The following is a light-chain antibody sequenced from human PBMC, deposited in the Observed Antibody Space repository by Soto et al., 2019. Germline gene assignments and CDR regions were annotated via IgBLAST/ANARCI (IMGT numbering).Light chain of an antibody. V-gene: IGKV3-15*01. CDR3: QQYYNWPFT. CDR1: QTVFSS. J-gene: IGKJ2*01. CDR2: GAS. Sequence: EIGMTQSPATLSVSPGERATLSCRASQTVFSSLAWYQHKPGQAPRLLIYGASTRATDIPPRFSASGSGTEFTLTISSLQSEDFAVYYCQQYYNWPFTFGQGTKLEIK.